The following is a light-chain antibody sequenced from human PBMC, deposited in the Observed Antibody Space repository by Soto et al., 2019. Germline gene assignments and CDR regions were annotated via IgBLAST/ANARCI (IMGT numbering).Light chain of an antibody. CDR1: SSNSGSNT. J-gene: IGLJ1*01. V-gene: IGLV1-44*01. Sequence: SVLTQPPSASGTPGRRVTISCSGSSSNSGSNTVNLYQQLPGTAPKLLIHANNQRPSGVPDRFSGSKSGTSASLAISWLQSEEADYYCAAWDDSLNGYVFGTGTKVTVL. CDR3: AAWDDSLNGYV. CDR2: ANN.